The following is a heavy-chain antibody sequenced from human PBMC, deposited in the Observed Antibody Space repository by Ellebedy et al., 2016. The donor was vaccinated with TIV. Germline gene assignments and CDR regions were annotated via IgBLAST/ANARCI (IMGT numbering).Heavy chain of an antibody. CDR1: GYSFTSYW. CDR3: ARFGWGDYGGNFIWY. V-gene: IGHV5-51*01. J-gene: IGHJ4*02. CDR2: TYPGDSAT. Sequence: GESLKISCKGSGYSFTSYWIGWVRQMPGKGLDWMGVTYPGDSATRYSPSFQDQVPISADKSISTAYLQWSSLKASDTARYYCARFGWGDYGGNFIWYWGQGTLVPVSS. D-gene: IGHD4-23*01.